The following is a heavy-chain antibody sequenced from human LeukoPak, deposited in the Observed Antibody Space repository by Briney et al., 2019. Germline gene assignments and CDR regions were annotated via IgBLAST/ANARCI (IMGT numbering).Heavy chain of an antibody. Sequence: GASVKVSCKASGYTFTSYGISWVRQAPGQGLEWMGWISAYNGNTNYAQKFQGRVTMTEDTSTDTAYMELSSLRSEDTAVYYCATRLRWTGIDYWGQGTLVTVSS. J-gene: IGHJ4*02. CDR2: ISAYNGNT. D-gene: IGHD4-23*01. CDR3: ATRLRWTGIDY. V-gene: IGHV1-18*01. CDR1: GYTFTSYG.